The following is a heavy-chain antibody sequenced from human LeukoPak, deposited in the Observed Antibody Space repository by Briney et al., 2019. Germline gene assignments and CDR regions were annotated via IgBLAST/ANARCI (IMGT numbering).Heavy chain of an antibody. CDR3: APLKVMTTVPGGDFDY. D-gene: IGHD4-17*01. J-gene: IGHJ4*02. Sequence: SETLSLTCAVYGGSFSGYYWSWIRQPPGKGLEWIGEINHSGSTNYNPSLKSRVTISVDTSKNQFSLKLSSVTAADTAVYYCAPLKVMTTVPGGDFDYWGQGTLVTVSS. V-gene: IGHV4-34*01. CDR2: INHSGST. CDR1: GGSFSGYY.